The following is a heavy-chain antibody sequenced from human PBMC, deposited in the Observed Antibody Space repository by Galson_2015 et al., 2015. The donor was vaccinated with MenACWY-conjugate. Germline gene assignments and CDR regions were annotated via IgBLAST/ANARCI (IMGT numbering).Heavy chain of an antibody. CDR3: AQGRALYYFGSGSSIFDY. V-gene: IGHV3-23*01. CDR2: ISGSGDST. Sequence: LRLSCAASGFTFSSYAMHWVRQAPGKGLEWVSAISGSGDSTYYADSVKGRFTISRDNSKNTLYLLMISLGAEDTAVYYCAQGRALYYFGSGSSIFDYWGQGTLVTVSS. J-gene: IGHJ4*02. CDR1: GFTFSSYA. D-gene: IGHD3-10*01.